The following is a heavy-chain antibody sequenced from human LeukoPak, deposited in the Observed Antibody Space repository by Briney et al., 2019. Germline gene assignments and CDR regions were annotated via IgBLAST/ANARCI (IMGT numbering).Heavy chain of an antibody. CDR3: AKEARAAADYFDY. CDR2: ISYDGSNK. D-gene: IGHD6-13*01. CDR1: GFTFSSYA. Sequence: GGSLRLSCAASGFTFSSYAMHWVRQAPGKGLEWVAVISYDGSNKYYADSVKGRFTISRDNSKNTLYLQMNSLRAEDTAVYYCAKEARAAADYFDYWGQGTLVTVSS. J-gene: IGHJ4*02. V-gene: IGHV3-30-3*01.